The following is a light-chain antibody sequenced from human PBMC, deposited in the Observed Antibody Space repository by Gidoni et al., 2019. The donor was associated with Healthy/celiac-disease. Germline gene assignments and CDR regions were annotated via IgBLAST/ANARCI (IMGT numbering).Light chain of an antibody. CDR3: QRCSNWRTAFT. CDR1: QIGSNY. V-gene: IGKV3-11*01. Sequence: PDTPALVAGEGATRCRRARQIGSNYVAWYQQKAGQAPRLLIDDASNRATGIPARCSGGWSRTDFTLISSILEPEYVADYYCQRCSNWRTAFTFGPGTKVEIK. CDR2: DAS. J-gene: IGKJ3*01.